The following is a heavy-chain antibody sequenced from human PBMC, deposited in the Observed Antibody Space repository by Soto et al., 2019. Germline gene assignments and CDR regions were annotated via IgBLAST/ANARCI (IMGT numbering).Heavy chain of an antibody. V-gene: IGHV3-23*01. CDR1: GFTFIRYA. D-gene: IGHD3-22*01. Sequence: GQFLRLSSAASGFTFIRYAMSSVRRAPGTELEWVSAISCSGGSTYYAEPVKGPFTISRDNSKNTLYLQMNSLRAEDTAVYYCAKGAYYDSSGYYYIDYWGQGT. CDR3: AKGAYYDSSGYYYIDY. CDR2: ISCSGGST. J-gene: IGHJ4*02.